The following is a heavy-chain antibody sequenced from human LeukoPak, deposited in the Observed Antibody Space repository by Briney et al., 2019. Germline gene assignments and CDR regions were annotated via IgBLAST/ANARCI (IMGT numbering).Heavy chain of an antibody. J-gene: IGHJ3*02. Sequence: GGSLRLSCAASGFTFSGSAMHWVRQASGKGLEWVGRIRSKANSYATAYAASVKGRFTISRDDSKNTAYLQMNSLKTEDTAVYHCTRTVDLPAEAFDIWGQGTMVTVSS. CDR2: IRSKANSYAT. V-gene: IGHV3-73*01. D-gene: IGHD4-23*01. CDR3: TRTVDLPAEAFDI. CDR1: GFTFSGSA.